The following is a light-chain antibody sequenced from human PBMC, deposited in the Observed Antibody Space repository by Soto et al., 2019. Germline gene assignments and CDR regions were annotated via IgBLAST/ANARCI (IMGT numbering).Light chain of an antibody. CDR3: QQYNNRPPWT. CDR2: DAS. CDR1: QSVSSN. J-gene: IGKJ1*01. V-gene: IGKV3D-15*01. Sequence: EIVMTQFPATLSVSPGERATLSCRASQSVSSNLAWYQQKPGQAPRLLIYDASTRATGIPARFSGTGSGTEFTLTISSLQSEDFAVYHCQQYNNRPPWTFGQGTKVDIK.